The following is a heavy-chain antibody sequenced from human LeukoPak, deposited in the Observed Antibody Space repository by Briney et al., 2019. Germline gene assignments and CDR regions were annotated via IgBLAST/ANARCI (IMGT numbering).Heavy chain of an antibody. V-gene: IGHV3-20*04. CDR3: ARGSVQLWLRDTYYYMDV. J-gene: IGHJ6*03. Sequence: GESLRLSCAASGLTFYDYAMNWVRQVPGRGLEWVSGINWNGRITEYADSVKDRFTISRQNTKNSLYLYMNNLGGEDTALYFCARGSVQLWLRDTYYYMDVWGKGTTVTVSS. D-gene: IGHD5-18*01. CDR2: INWNGRIT. CDR1: GLTFYDYA.